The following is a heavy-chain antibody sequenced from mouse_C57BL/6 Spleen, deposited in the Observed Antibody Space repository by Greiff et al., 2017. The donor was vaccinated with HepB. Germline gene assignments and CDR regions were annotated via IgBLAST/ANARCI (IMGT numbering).Heavy chain of an antibody. CDR1: GYTFTSYW. V-gene: IGHV1-64*01. CDR3: ARRKDYYGSSFFDY. D-gene: IGHD1-1*01. Sequence: QVQLKQSGAELVKPGASVKLSCKASGYTFTSYWMHWVKQRPGQGLEWIGMIHPNSGSTNYNEKFKSKATLTVDKSSSTAYMQLSSLTSEDSAVYYCARRKDYYGSSFFDYWGQGTTLTVSS. CDR2: IHPNSGST. J-gene: IGHJ2*01.